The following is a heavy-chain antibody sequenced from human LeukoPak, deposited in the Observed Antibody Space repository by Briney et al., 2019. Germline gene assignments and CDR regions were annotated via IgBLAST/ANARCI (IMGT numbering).Heavy chain of an antibody. CDR1: GFTLSSYW. D-gene: IGHD2-15*01. CDR3: ARGCSAVRCPADY. V-gene: IGHV3-74*01. CDR2: ISLDGNIT. J-gene: IGHJ4*02. Sequence: GGSLRLSCAASGFTLSSYWLHWVRQAPGEGLVWVSQISLDGNITPYAASVKGRFTISRNNSKNTLYLQINALKAEDTAVYYCARGCSAVRCPADYWGQGSLVTVSS.